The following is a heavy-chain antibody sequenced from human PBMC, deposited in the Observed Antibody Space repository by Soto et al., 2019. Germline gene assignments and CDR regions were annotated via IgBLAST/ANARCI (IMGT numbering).Heavy chain of an antibody. V-gene: IGHV4-31*03. CDR3: ASSFPAAKTIGHTWFGR. D-gene: IGHD2-2*01. CDR1: GASVSGGSYY. Sequence: QVQLQESGPGLVKPSQTLSLTCSVSGASVSGGSYYWSWLRQHPGKGLEWIGYIYYSGSTNYNPSLTSRVAISADTSKNHFSLKLNSVTAADTAVYYCASSFPAAKTIGHTWFGRWGQGVLVTVSS. CDR2: IYYSGST. J-gene: IGHJ5*02.